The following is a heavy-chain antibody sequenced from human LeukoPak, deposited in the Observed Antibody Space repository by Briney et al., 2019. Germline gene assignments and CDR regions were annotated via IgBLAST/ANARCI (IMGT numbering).Heavy chain of an antibody. D-gene: IGHD6-13*01. CDR2: ISDSGGRT. V-gene: IGHV3-23*01. Sequence: PGGSLRLSCAASGFSFSSYAMGWVRQAPGKGLEWVSVISDSGGRTNYVDSVKGRFTISRDNSKNTLYLQVNSLRAEDTAIYYYAKDAGAASPLGLFDYWGQGTLVTVSS. J-gene: IGHJ4*01. CDR1: GFSFSSYA. CDR3: AKDAGAASPLGLFDY.